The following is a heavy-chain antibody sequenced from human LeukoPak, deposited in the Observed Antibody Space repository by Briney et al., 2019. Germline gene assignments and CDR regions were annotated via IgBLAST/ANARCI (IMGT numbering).Heavy chain of an antibody. CDR3: ARENKDYDILTGPFDC. D-gene: IGHD3-9*01. CDR2: VDYSGST. V-gene: IGHV4-59*01. Sequence: SETLSLTCTVSGGSIRRYYWSSIRQPPGKGLEWIGYVDYSGSTNYSPSLRSRVTISVDTSNKQISLKLSSVTAADTAIYFCARENKDYDILTGPFDCWGQGTLVTVSS. J-gene: IGHJ4*02. CDR1: GGSIRRYY.